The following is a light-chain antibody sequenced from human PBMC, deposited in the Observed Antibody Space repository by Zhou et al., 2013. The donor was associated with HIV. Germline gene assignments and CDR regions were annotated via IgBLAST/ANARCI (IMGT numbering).Light chain of an antibody. V-gene: IGKV1-5*03. CDR2: QAS. CDR1: QSISIW. CDR3: QQYNDYPYT. J-gene: IGKJ2*01. Sequence: DIQMTQSPSTLSASVGDRVTITCRASQSISIWLAWFQQKPGKAPNLLIYQASSLESGVPSRISGSGSGTEFTLTISSLQPDDFATYYCQQYNDYPYTFGQGTKLEIK.